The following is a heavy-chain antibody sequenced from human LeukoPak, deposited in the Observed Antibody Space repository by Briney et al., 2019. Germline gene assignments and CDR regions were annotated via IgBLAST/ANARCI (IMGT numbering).Heavy chain of an antibody. D-gene: IGHD2-15*01. J-gene: IGHJ2*01. CDR3: ARRLTLPDWYFDL. Sequence: ASGKVSCKASGYTFTSYDINWVRQATGQGLEWMGWMNPNSGNTDYAQKFQGRVTMTRNTSISTAYMELSSLRSEDTAVYYCARRLTLPDWYFDLWGRGTLVTVSS. CDR1: GYTFTSYD. CDR2: MNPNSGNT. V-gene: IGHV1-8*01.